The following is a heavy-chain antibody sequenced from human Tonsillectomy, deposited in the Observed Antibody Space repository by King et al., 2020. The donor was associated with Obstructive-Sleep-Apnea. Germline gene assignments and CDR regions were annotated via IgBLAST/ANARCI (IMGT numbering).Heavy chain of an antibody. CDR2: ISGSGGST. Sequence: VQLVESGGGLVQPGGSLRLSCAASGFIFSSYAMTWVRQAPGKGLEWVSGISGSGGSTYYTDSVTGRFTISRDNSKNTLYVQMNSLRAEDTAVYHCAKTGGGFDDFWTAYLDHWGQGTLVTVSS. CDR1: GFIFSSYA. D-gene: IGHD3/OR15-3a*01. J-gene: IGHJ4*02. V-gene: IGHV3-23*04. CDR3: AKTGGGFDDFWTAYLDH.